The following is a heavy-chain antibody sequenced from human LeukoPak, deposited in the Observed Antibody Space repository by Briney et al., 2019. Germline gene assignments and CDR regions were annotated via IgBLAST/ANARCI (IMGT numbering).Heavy chain of an antibody. D-gene: IGHD2-15*01. CDR1: GYTLTELS. CDR2: FDPEDGET. Sequence: ASVTVSCKVTGYTLTELSMHWVRQAPGRGLEWMGGFDPEDGETIYAQKFQGRLTMTEDTSTDTAYIELSSLRSEDTAVYYCATAQYCSGGSCYSTPNFDYWGQGTLVTVSS. V-gene: IGHV1-24*01. CDR3: ATAQYCSGGSCYSTPNFDY. J-gene: IGHJ4*02.